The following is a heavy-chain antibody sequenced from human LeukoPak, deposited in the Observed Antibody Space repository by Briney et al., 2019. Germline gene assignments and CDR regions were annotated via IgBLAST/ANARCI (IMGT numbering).Heavy chain of an antibody. CDR2: IYYSGST. J-gene: IGHJ4*02. CDR3: ARLRWLQWNY. Sequence: PSETLSLTCTVSGGSISSSSYYWGWISQPPGKGLEWIGSIYYSGSTYYNPSLKSRVTISVDTSKNQFSLKLSSVTAADTAVYYCARLRWLQWNYWGQGTLVTVSS. CDR1: GGSISSSSYY. D-gene: IGHD5-24*01. V-gene: IGHV4-39*01.